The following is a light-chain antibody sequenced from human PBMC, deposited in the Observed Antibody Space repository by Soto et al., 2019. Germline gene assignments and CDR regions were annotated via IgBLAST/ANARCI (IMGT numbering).Light chain of an antibody. J-gene: IGKJ4*01. CDR2: GAS. Sequence: EIVMTQFPATMSVSPGEGATLSCRASQSVNSNLAWYQQKPGQAPRLLIYGASTRATDIPARFSGSGSGTEFTLTISSLQSEDFAVYYCQQYNNWPLTFGGGTKVDIK. CDR1: QSVNSN. V-gene: IGKV3D-15*01. CDR3: QQYNNWPLT.